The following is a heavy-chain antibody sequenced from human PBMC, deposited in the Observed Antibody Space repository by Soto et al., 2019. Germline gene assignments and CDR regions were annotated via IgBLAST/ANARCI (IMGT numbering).Heavy chain of an antibody. CDR2: IYHSGST. CDR3: ARDSYQQQLIHYYYYGMDV. D-gene: IGHD6-13*01. CDR1: GGSISSSNW. Sequence: PSETLSLTCTVSGGSISSSNWWSWVRQPPGKGLEWIGEIYHSGSTNYNPSLKSRVTISVDKSKNQFSLKLSSVTAADTAVYYCARDSYQQQLIHYYYYGMDVWGQGPTVTVSS. V-gene: IGHV4-4*02. J-gene: IGHJ6*02.